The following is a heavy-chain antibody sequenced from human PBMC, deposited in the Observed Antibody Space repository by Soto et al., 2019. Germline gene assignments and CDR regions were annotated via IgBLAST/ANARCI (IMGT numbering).Heavy chain of an antibody. D-gene: IGHD6-13*01. CDR2: IWYDGSNK. J-gene: IGHJ4*02. CDR1: GFTFSSYG. CDR3: ARDPYSSSWYLVDY. Sequence: GGSLRLSCAASGFTFSSYGMHWVRQAPGKGLEWVAVIWYDGSNKYYADSVKGRFTISRDNSKNTLYLQMNSLRAEDTAVYYCARDPYSSSWYLVDYWGQGTLVTVSS. V-gene: IGHV3-33*01.